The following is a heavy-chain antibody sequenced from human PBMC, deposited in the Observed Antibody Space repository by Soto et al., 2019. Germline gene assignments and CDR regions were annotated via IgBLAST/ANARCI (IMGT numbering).Heavy chain of an antibody. CDR1: GFTFSSYA. Sequence: GGSLRLSCAASGFTFSSYAMHWVRQAPGKGLEWVAVISYDGSNKYYADSVKGRFTISRDNSKNTLNLQMNSLRAEDTAVYYCERGGGHIVVVPAARPYYYYGMDVWGQGTTVTGSS. D-gene: IGHD2-2*01. CDR2: ISYDGSNK. V-gene: IGHV3-30*04. J-gene: IGHJ6*02. CDR3: ERGGGHIVVVPAARPYYYYGMDV.